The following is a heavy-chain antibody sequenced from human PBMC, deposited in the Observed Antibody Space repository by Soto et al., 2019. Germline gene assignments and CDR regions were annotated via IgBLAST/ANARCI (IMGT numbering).Heavy chain of an antibody. Sequence: EVQLVESGGGLIQPGGSLRVSCAASGFTVSSNYMSWVRQAPGKGLEWVSVIYSGGSTYYADSVEGRFSISRDNSKNTLYLQMNSLRAEDTAVYYCASRHYYDSSGYHDAFDIWGQGTMVTVSS. J-gene: IGHJ3*02. CDR3: ASRHYYDSSGYHDAFDI. CDR1: GFTVSSNY. D-gene: IGHD3-22*01. CDR2: IYSGGST. V-gene: IGHV3-53*01.